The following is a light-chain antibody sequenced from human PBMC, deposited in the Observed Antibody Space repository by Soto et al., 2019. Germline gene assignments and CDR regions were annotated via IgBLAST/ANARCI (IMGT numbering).Light chain of an antibody. CDR3: SSFAGSPVV. V-gene: IGLV2-8*01. J-gene: IGLJ2*01. Sequence: QSVLTQPPSASGSPGQSVTISCTGTSSDVGAYDYVCWYQQHPGKAPKLMIYEVNKRPSGVPDRFSGSKSGNTASLTVSGLQAEDEADYYCSSFAGSPVVFGGGTKVTVL. CDR1: SSDVGAYDY. CDR2: EVN.